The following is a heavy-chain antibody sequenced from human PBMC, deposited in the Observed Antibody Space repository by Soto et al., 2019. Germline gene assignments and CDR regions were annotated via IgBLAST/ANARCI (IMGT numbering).Heavy chain of an antibody. D-gene: IGHD6-19*01. CDR3: ARDVAVAGTDAFDI. Sequence: EVQLVESGGGLVQPGGSLRLSCAASGFTVSSNYMSWVRQAPGKGLEWVSVIYSGGSTYYADSVKGRFTISRDNSKNTRYLQMNSLRAEDTAVYYCARDVAVAGTDAFDIWGQGTMVTVSS. V-gene: IGHV3-66*01. CDR1: GFTVSSNY. J-gene: IGHJ3*02. CDR2: IYSGGST.